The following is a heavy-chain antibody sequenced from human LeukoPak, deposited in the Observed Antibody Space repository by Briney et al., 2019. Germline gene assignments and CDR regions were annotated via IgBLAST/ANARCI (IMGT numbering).Heavy chain of an antibody. D-gene: IGHD3-10*01. Sequence: PGGSLRLSCAASGFTVSSNYMSWVRQAPGKGLEWVSVIYGGGSTYYADSVKGRFTISRDNSKNTLYLQMSSLRAGDTAVYYCARETGTERDYWGQGTLVTVSS. V-gene: IGHV3-53*01. CDR1: GFTVSSNY. CDR3: ARETGTERDY. CDR2: IYGGGST. J-gene: IGHJ4*02.